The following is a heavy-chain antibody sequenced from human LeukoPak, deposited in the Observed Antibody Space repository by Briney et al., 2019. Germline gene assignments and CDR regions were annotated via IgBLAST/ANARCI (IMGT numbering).Heavy chain of an antibody. CDR2: ISYDGSNK. J-gene: IGHJ6*03. Sequence: GGSLRLSCAASGFTFSSYGMHWVRQAPGKGLEWVAVISYDGSNKYYAGSVKGRFTISRDNSKNTLYLQMNSLRAEDTAVYYCARKSIATNYYYYYMDVWGKGTTVTVSS. V-gene: IGHV3-30*03. CDR3: ARKSIATNYYYYYMDV. D-gene: IGHD6-6*01. CDR1: GFTFSSYG.